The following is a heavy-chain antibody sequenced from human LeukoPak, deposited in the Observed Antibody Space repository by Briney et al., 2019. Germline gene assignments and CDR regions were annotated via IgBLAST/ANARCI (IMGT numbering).Heavy chain of an antibody. CDR2: ISHNGGTT. V-gene: IGHV3-64D*06. J-gene: IGHJ4*02. Sequence: GGSLRLSCSASRFTFSSYAMHWVRQAPGKGLEYISAISHNGGTTYYADSVKGRFTISRDNSKNTLYLQMSSLRAEDTAVYYCAPGKFDYWGQGTLVAVSS. CDR3: APGKFDY. CDR1: RFTFSSYA.